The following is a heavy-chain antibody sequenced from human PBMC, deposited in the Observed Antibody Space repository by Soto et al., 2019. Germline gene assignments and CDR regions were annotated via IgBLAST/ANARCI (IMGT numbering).Heavy chain of an antibody. CDR2: ISYDGSNK. CDR1: GFTFSSYG. D-gene: IGHD3-3*01. CDR3: AKDRFYYDFWSGYYTVYYYYGMDV. V-gene: IGHV3-30*18. J-gene: IGHJ6*02. Sequence: GGSLRLSCAASGFTFSSYGMHWVRQAPGKGLEWVAVISYDGSNKYYADSVKGRFTISRDNSKNTLYLQMNSLRAEDTAVYYCAKDRFYYDFWSGYYTVYYYYGMDVWGQGTTVTVSS.